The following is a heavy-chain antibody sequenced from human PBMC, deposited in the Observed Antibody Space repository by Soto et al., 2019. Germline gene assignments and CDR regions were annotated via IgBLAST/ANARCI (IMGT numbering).Heavy chain of an antibody. Sequence: EVQLVESGGGLVQPGRSLRLSCAASGFTFDDYAMHWVRQAPGKGLEWVSGISWNSGSIGYADSVKGRFTISRDNAKNSLYLQMNRPRAEDTALYYCAKDRTSIAAHPDYWGQGTLVTVSS. J-gene: IGHJ4*02. V-gene: IGHV3-9*01. D-gene: IGHD6-6*01. CDR1: GFTFDDYA. CDR3: AKDRTSIAAHPDY. CDR2: ISWNSGSI.